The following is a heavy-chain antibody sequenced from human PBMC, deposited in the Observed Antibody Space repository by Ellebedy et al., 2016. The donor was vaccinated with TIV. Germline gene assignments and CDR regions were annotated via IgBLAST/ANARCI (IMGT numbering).Heavy chain of an antibody. CDR3: ARHCGGDCAPIRPHNWFDP. CDR2: IDPSDSYT. D-gene: IGHD2-21*02. V-gene: IGHV5-10-1*01. J-gene: IGHJ5*02. Sequence: KVSXKGSGYSFTSYWISWVRQMPGKGLEWMGRIDPSDSYTNYSPSFQGHVTISADKSISTAYLQWSSLKASDTAMYYCARHCGGDCAPIRPHNWFDPWGQGTLVTVSS. CDR1: GYSFTSYW.